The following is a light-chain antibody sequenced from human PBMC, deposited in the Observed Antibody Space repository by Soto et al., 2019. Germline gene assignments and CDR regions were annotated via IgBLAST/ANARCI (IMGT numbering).Light chain of an antibody. CDR2: WAS. CDR1: QSILYSSNNKNY. J-gene: IGKJ1*01. V-gene: IGKV4-1*01. CDR3: HQYYSSPWT. Sequence: DIVMTQSPDSLAVSLGERATINCKSSQSILYSSNNKNYLAWYQQKAGQPPKLLIYWASTRESGVPDRFSGSGSGTDFTLTISSLQAEDVAVYYCHQYYSSPWTFGQGTKVEVK.